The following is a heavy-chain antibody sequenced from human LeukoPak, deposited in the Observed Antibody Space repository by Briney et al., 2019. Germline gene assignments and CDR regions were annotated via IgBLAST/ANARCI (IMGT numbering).Heavy chain of an antibody. CDR2: IYYSGST. V-gene: IGHV4-39*01. J-gene: IGHJ4*02. Sequence: VSLRLSCAASGFTFSSYSMNWVRQAPGKGLEWIGNIYYSGSTYYNSSLKSRITISVDTSKNQFSLKLNSVTAADTAVYYCARLSAHCSSSCCYFDCWGQGTLVTVSS. CDR3: ARLSAHCSSSCCYFDC. D-gene: IGHD2-2*01. CDR1: GFTFSSYSMN.